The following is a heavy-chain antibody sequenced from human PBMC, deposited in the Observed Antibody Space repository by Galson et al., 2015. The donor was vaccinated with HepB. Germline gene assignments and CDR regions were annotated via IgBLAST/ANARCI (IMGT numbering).Heavy chain of an antibody. D-gene: IGHD2-21*01. CDR1: GFTFSSYA. CDR2: ISYDGSNK. J-gene: IGHJ5*02. V-gene: IGHV3-30-3*01. Sequence: SLRLSCAASGFTFSSYAMHWVRQAPGKGLEWVAVISYDGSNKYYADSVKGRFTISRDNSKNTLYLQMNSLRAEDTAVYYCARGGGDTHQDWFDPWGQGTLVTVSS. CDR3: ARGGGDTHQDWFDP.